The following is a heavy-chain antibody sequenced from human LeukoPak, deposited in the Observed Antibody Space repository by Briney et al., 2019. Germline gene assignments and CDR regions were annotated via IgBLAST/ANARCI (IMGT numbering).Heavy chain of an antibody. J-gene: IGHJ4*02. CDR2: IYYTGST. CDR1: GGSFSTSSYY. V-gene: IGHV4-39*01. Sequence: SETLSLTCTVSGGSFSTSSYYWGWIRQPPGKGLEWIGGIYYTGSTYFNPSLKSRVTISVDTSKNQFSLKLSSVTAADTAVYYCASQRAKLRRFDFWGQGILVTVSS. D-gene: IGHD3-3*01. CDR3: ASQRAKLRRFDF.